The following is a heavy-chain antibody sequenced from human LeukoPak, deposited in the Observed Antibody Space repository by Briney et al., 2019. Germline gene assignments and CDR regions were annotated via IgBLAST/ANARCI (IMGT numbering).Heavy chain of an antibody. J-gene: IGHJ4*02. CDR2: IYPHSGGT. CDR1: GYTFTGYY. Sequence: ASVKVSCKASGYTFTGYYIHWVRQAPGQGPEWMGWIYPHSGGTNYAQEFQGRVTMTRDTSISTAYMELSRLRSDDTAVYYCARDQVDAGSYFAFFDYWGQGTLVTVSS. D-gene: IGHD1-26*01. CDR3: ARDQVDAGSYFAFFDY. V-gene: IGHV1-2*02.